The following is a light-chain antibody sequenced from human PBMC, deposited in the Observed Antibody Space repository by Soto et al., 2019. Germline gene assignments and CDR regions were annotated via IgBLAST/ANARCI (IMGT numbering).Light chain of an antibody. CDR3: QQHNSYPLT. Sequence: DIQLTQSPSFLSASVGDRVTITCRASQGIYSHLAWYQQKPGKAPKLLIYAASTLQSGVPSRFSGSRSGTDFTLTVSSLQPDDFATYYCQQHNSYPLTFGGGTKPEIK. J-gene: IGKJ4*01. CDR1: QGIYSH. CDR2: AAS. V-gene: IGKV1-9*01.